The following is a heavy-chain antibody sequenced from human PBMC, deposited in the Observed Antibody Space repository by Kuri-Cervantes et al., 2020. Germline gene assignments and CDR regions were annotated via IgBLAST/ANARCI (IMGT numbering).Heavy chain of an antibody. CDR2: INHSGST. Sequence: SQTLSLTGAVYGGSFSGYYWSWIRQPPGKGLEWIGEINHSGSTNYNPSLKSRVTISVDTSKNQFSLELSSVTAADTAVYYCARDGCSSTSCYYFSAFDIWGQGTMVTVSS. CDR1: GGSFSGYY. V-gene: IGHV4-34*01. J-gene: IGHJ3*02. D-gene: IGHD2-2*01. CDR3: ARDGCSSTSCYYFSAFDI.